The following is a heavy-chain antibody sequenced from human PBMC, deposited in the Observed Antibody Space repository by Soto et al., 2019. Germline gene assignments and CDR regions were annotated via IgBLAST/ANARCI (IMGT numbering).Heavy chain of an antibody. CDR1: EDTFTHYD. Sequence: QVELVQSGAEVKKPGASVRVSCQASEDTFTHYDLNWVRQATGQGLEWMGWMNPNTGNINYAHKFQGRLTMTRDTSTRTVYMELSSLRSDDTAVYYCVRRVASGHRSWFDPWGQGTLVTVSS. V-gene: IGHV1-8*01. CDR3: VRRVASGHRSWFDP. CDR2: MNPNTGNI. J-gene: IGHJ5*02. D-gene: IGHD2-21*01.